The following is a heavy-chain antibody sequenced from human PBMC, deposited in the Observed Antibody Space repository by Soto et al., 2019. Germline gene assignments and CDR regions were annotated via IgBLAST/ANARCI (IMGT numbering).Heavy chain of an antibody. D-gene: IGHD6-6*01. V-gene: IGHV1-18*01. CDR2: ISGYNGNT. Sequence: QVQLVQYGAELKKPGASVKVSCKASGYTFTNYGFSWLRQAPGQGLEWMGWISGYNGNTNYAERLQGRVTMTTDTSTSTAYMELKSLRYDDTAVYYCASEGQLGYWGQGTPVTVSS. CDR3: ASEGQLGY. J-gene: IGHJ4*02. CDR1: GYTFTNYG.